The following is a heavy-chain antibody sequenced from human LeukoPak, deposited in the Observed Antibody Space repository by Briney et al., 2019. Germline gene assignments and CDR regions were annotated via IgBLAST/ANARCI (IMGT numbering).Heavy chain of an antibody. D-gene: IGHD5-18*01. CDR3: ARVGGYSYGTDDY. J-gene: IGHJ4*02. CDR2: INHSGST. V-gene: IGHV4-34*01. CDR1: GGSFSGYY. Sequence: PSETLSLTCAVYGGSFSGYYWSWIRQPPGKGLEWIGEINHSGSTNYNPSLKSRVTISVDTSQNQFSLKLSSVTAADTAVYYCARVGGYSYGTDDYLGQGTLVTVSS.